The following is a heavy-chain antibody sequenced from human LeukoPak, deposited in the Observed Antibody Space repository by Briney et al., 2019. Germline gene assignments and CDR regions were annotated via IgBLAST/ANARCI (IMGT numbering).Heavy chain of an antibody. J-gene: IGHJ4*02. V-gene: IGHV3-13*01. D-gene: IGHD1-26*01. CDR2: IGTAGDT. CDR1: GFTFSSYD. CDR3: ARVGSYYRFDY. Sequence: GGSLRLSCAASGFTFSSYDMHWVRQATGKGLEWVSAIGTAGDTYYPGSVKGRFTISRHNAKRSLYLQMNSLRAEDTAVYYCARVGSYYRFDYWGQGTLVTVSS.